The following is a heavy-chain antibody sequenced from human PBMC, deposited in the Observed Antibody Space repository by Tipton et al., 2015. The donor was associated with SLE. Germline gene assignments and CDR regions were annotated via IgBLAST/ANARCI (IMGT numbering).Heavy chain of an antibody. V-gene: IGHV4-4*07. D-gene: IGHD6-19*01. CDR2: IYTSGRT. CDR1: GGSISSYY. J-gene: IGHJ4*01. Sequence: TLSLTCIVSGGSISSYYWSWIRQPAGKGLEWIGRIYTSGRTNYNPSLKSRLTISVDTSKNHFSLELSSVTAADTAVYYCARGAVAGSAYFDYWGQGTLVTASS. CDR3: ARGAVAGSAYFDY.